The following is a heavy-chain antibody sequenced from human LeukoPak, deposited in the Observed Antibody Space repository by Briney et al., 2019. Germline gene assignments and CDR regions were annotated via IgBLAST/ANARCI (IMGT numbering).Heavy chain of an antibody. D-gene: IGHD3-10*01. CDR2: IIPIFGTA. CDR3: ARRRGSGSYYYDY. CDR1: GGTFSSYA. J-gene: IGHJ4*02. Sequence: GSSVKVSCKASGGTFSSYAISWVRRAPGQGLEWMGRIIPIFGTANYAQKFQGRVTITTDESTSTAYMELSSLRSEDTAVYYCARRRGSGSYYYDYWGQGTLVTVSS. V-gene: IGHV1-69*05.